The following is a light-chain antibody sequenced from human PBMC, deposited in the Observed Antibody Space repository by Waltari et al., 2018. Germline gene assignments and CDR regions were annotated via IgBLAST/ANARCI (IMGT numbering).Light chain of an antibody. Sequence: QSALTQPPSVSGSPGQSVTISCTGTSSDVGTYNRVSWYQQSPGTAPKLIIYEVTNLPSGVPYRFSGSKSGNTASLTISGLQAGDEADYYCCSFTTNTTYLFGTGTRVTVL. CDR3: CSFTTNTTYL. J-gene: IGLJ1*01. V-gene: IGLV2-18*02. CDR1: SSDVGTYNR. CDR2: EVT.